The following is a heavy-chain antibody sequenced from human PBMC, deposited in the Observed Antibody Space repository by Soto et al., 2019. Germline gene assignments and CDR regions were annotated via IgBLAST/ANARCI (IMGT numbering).Heavy chain of an antibody. CDR3: SYGDSPGPIDH. D-gene: IGHD4-17*01. CDR2: IHNGERT. CDR1: GASISSYY. Sequence: SQTVSLTCFVSGASISSYYWSWFRQAPGKGLEYIGYIHNGERTNYNPSLESRVTISADTSKNQFSLRLSSVTAADTAMYYCSYGDSPGPIDHWGQGTLVTVSS. V-gene: IGHV4-59*01. J-gene: IGHJ4*02.